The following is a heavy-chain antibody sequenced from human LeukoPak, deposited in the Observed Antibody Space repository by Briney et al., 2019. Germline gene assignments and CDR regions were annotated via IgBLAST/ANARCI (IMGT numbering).Heavy chain of an antibody. Sequence: SETLSLTCAVYGGSFSGYYWSWIRQPAGKGLEWIGRIYTSGSTNYNPSLKSRVTMSVDTSKNQFSLKLSSVTAADTAVYYCASTVIPYYYYGMDVWGQGTTVTVSS. D-gene: IGHD4-11*01. CDR2: IYTSGST. V-gene: IGHV4-59*10. CDR3: ASTVIPYYYYGMDV. J-gene: IGHJ6*02. CDR1: GGSFSGYY.